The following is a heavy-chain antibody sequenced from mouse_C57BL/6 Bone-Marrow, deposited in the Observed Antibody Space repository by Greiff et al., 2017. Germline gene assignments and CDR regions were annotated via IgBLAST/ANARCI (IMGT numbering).Heavy chain of an antibody. CDR3: ARDYGKTFDV. J-gene: IGHJ1*03. Sequence: EVQLVESGGGLVQPGGSLKLSCAASGFTFSDYYMYWVRQTPEKRLEWVAYISNGGGSTYYPDTVKGRFTISRDNAKNTLYLQMSRLKSEDTAMYCCARDYGKTFDVWGTGTTVTVSS. V-gene: IGHV5-12*01. D-gene: IGHD1-1*01. CDR2: ISNGGGST. CDR1: GFTFSDYY.